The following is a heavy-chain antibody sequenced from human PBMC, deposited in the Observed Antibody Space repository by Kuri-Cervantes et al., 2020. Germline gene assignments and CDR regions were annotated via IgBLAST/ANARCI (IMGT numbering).Heavy chain of an antibody. CDR3: ASEYCSGGSCYSVDAFDI. CDR1: GFTFSSYG. Sequence: GGSLRLSCAASGFTFSSYGMHWVRQAPGKRLEWVAVISYDGSNKYYADSVKGRFTISRDNSKNTLYLQMNSLRAEDTAVYYCASEYCSGGSCYSVDAFDIWGQGTMVTVSS. V-gene: IGHV3-30*03. CDR2: ISYDGSNK. D-gene: IGHD2-15*01. J-gene: IGHJ3*02.